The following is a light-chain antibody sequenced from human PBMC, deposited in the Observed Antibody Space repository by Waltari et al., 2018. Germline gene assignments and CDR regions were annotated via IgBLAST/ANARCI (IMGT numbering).Light chain of an antibody. V-gene: IGKV1-33*01. J-gene: IGKJ4*01. Sequence: DIQMTQSPSSLSASVGDRVTITCQASQDISNYLNWYQQKPGKAPKLLIYDASNLETGVPSRFSGSGSGTHFTLTISSLQPADFATYYCQQLHSYPVTFGGGTKVEIK. CDR1: QDISNY. CDR2: DAS. CDR3: QQLHSYPVT.